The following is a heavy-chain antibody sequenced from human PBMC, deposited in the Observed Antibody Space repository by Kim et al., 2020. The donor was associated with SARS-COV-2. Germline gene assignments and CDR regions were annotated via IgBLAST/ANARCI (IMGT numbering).Heavy chain of an antibody. Sequence: SETLSLTCTVSGGSISSGDYYWSWIRPHPGKGLEWIGYIYYSGSTYYNPSLKSRVTISVDTSKNQFSLKLSSVTAGDTAVYYCARDYGDFWSGYYSSYGMDVWGQGTTVTVSS. CDR2: IYYSGST. D-gene: IGHD3-3*01. CDR3: ARDYGDFWSGYYSSYGMDV. J-gene: IGHJ6*02. V-gene: IGHV4-31*03. CDR1: GGSISSGDYY.